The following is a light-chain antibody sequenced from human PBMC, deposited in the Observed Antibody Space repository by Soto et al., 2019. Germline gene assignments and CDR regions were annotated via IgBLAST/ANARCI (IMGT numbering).Light chain of an antibody. J-gene: IGKJ1*01. Sequence: EIVLTQSPSTLSLSPGERATLSCRASHSVSSSYLAWYQQKPGQAPRLLIYGASSRATGIPDRFSGSGSGTDFTLTISRLEPEDFAVYYCQQYATSPITFGQGTKVDIK. V-gene: IGKV3-20*01. CDR1: HSVSSSY. CDR2: GAS. CDR3: QQYATSPIT.